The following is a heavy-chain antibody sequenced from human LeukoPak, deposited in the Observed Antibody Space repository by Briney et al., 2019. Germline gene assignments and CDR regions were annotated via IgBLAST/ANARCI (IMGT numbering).Heavy chain of an antibody. Sequence: PGGSLRLSCAASGFTFSDYYMSWIRQAPGKGLEWVSYISSSSSYTNYADSVKGRFTISRDNAKNSLYLQMNSLRAEDTAVYYCARDQTRSSRYYFGYWGQGTLVTVSS. CDR3: ARDQTRSSRYYFGY. V-gene: IGHV3-11*06. CDR2: ISSSSSYT. D-gene: IGHD2-2*01. J-gene: IGHJ4*02. CDR1: GFTFSDYY.